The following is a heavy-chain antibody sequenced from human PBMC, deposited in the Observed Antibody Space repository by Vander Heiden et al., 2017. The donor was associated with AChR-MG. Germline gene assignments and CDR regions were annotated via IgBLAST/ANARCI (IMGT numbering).Heavy chain of an antibody. CDR2: IKSKTDGGTT. J-gene: IGHJ4*02. CDR3: TTDVEYTPYYFDY. V-gene: IGHV3-15*02. Sequence: EVQLVESGGALVKHGGSLRLLCAASGFTSSNAWMSWVRQAPGKGLEWVGRIKSKTDGGTTDYAAPVKGRFTISRDDSKSTLYLQMNSLKTEDTAVYYCTTDVEYTPYYFDYWGQGPLVTVSS. CDR1: GFTSSNAW. D-gene: IGHD6-6*01.